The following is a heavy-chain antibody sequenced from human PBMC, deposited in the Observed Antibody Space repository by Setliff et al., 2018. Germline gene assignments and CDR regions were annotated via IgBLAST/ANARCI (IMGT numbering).Heavy chain of an antibody. CDR3: SRDVYDFRTGQADP. CDR2: ISGNGLTI. D-gene: IGHD3-3*01. CDR1: GFIVSDYY. V-gene: IGHV3-11*04. J-gene: IGHJ5*02. Sequence: GGSLRLSCEVSGFIVSDYYMSWVRQAPGKGLEWLSKISGNGLTIYYADSVRGRFIISRDNAKNSLYLHMNSLRADDTAVYYCSRDVYDFRTGQADPWGQGTLVTVSS.